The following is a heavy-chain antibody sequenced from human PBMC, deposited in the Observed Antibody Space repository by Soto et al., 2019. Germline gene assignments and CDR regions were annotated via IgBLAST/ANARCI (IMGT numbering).Heavy chain of an antibody. Sequence: GGSLRLSCAASGFTFRRYRMNWVRQAPGKGLEWVSSISSSSSYIYYADSVKGRFTISRDNAKNSLYLQMNSLRAEDTAVYYCAREAPSSYWGQATLVTIYS. J-gene: IGHJ4*02. CDR1: GFTFRRYR. CDR2: ISSSSSYI. D-gene: IGHD3-10*01. V-gene: IGHV3-21*01. CDR3: AREAPSSY.